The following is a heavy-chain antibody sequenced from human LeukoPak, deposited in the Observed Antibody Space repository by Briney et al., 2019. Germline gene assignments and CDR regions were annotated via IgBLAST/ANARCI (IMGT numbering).Heavy chain of an antibody. CDR2: ISAYNGNT. D-gene: IGHD3-3*01. Sequence: ASVKVSCKASGYIFTSYGISWVRQAPGQGLEWMGWISAYNGNTNYAQKLQGRVTMTTDTSTSTAYMELRSLRSDDTAVYYCARDLSYGFWSGYYPYYYYGMDVWGQGTTVTVSS. J-gene: IGHJ6*02. CDR3: ARDLSYGFWSGYYPYYYYGMDV. CDR1: GYIFTSYG. V-gene: IGHV1-18*01.